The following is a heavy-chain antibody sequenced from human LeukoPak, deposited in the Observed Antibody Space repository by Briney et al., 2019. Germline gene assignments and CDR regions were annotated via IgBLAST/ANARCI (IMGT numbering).Heavy chain of an antibody. CDR2: INHSGST. D-gene: IGHD6-13*01. V-gene: IGHV4-34*01. CDR3: ARHLMGSSWYGFDP. Sequence: PSETLSLTCAVYGGSFSGYYWSWIRQPPGKGLEWIGEINHSGSTNYNPSLKSRVTISVDTSKNQFSLKLSSVTAADTAVYYCARHLMGSSWYGFDPWGQGTLVTVSS. CDR1: GGSFSGYY. J-gene: IGHJ5*02.